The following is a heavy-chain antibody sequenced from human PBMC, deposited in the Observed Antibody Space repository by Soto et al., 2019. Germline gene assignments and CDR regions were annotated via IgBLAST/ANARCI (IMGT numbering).Heavy chain of an antibody. CDR1: GESFTRWW. D-gene: IGHD3-10*01. J-gene: IGHJ4*01. V-gene: IGHV5-51*01. CDR2: IYPGDSDT. Sequence: PGESRKISCKGSGESFTRWWMVWVRQMPGKGLEWMGIIYPGDSDTRYSPSFQGQVTISADKSISTAYLQWTGLKASDTAMYYCARRAYYYGSGSSDYFDYWGHGILVTVSS. CDR3: ARRAYYYGSGSSDYFDY.